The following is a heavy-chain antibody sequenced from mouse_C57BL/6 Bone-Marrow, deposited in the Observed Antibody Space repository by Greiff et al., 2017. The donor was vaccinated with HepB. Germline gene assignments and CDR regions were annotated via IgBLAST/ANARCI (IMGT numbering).Heavy chain of an antibody. D-gene: IGHD2-1*01. CDR2: IDPETGGT. J-gene: IGHJ3*01. Sequence: VQLQESGAELVRPGASVTLSCKASGYTFTDYEMHWVKQTPVHGLEWIGAIDPETGGTAYNQKFKGKAILTADKSSSTAYMELRSLTSEDSAVYYCTRFGNYGFAYWGQGTLVTVSA. CDR1: GYTFTDYE. V-gene: IGHV1-15*01. CDR3: TRFGNYGFAY.